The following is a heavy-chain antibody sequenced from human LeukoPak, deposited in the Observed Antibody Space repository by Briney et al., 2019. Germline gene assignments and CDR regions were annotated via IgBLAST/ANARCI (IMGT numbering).Heavy chain of an antibody. J-gene: IGHJ3*02. V-gene: IGHV3-7*01. D-gene: IGHD1-14*01. CDR3: ARVPYIKAFDI. CDR2: LNSVGSQE. CDR1: GFTFRMYW. Sequence: QAGGSLRLSCAASGFTFRMYWMTWLRQAPGKELELVAHLNSVGSQESHADSVKGRLTISRDNAKNSLHLQMNNLRVEDTAVYYCARVPYIKAFDIWGQGTMVTVSS.